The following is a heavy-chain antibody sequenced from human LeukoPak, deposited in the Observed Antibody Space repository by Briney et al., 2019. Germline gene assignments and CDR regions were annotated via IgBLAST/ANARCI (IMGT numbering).Heavy chain of an antibody. CDR3: ARRGDGGRSFDY. CDR1: EFTIRSSA. V-gene: IGHV3-53*01. Sequence: PGESLRLSCAASEFTIRSSAMYWVRQAPGKGLECVSVIYSGGNTYYADSVKGRFTISRDNSKNTLFLQMNSLRAEDTAVYYCARRGDGGRSFDYWGQGTLVTVSS. D-gene: IGHD4-23*01. CDR2: IYSGGNT. J-gene: IGHJ4*02.